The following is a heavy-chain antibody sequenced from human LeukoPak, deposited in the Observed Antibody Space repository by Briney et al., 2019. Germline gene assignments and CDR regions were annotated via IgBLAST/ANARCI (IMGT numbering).Heavy chain of an antibody. Sequence: GASVKVSCKASGGTFSSYAISWVRQAPGQGLEWMGGIIPIFGTANYAQKFLGRVTITADESTSTAYMELSSLRSEDTAVYYCAREVYYYGSGSLPYYYYMDVWGKGTTVTISS. CDR2: IIPIFGTA. CDR1: GGTFSSYA. D-gene: IGHD3-10*01. V-gene: IGHV1-69*13. CDR3: AREVYYYGSGSLPYYYYMDV. J-gene: IGHJ6*03.